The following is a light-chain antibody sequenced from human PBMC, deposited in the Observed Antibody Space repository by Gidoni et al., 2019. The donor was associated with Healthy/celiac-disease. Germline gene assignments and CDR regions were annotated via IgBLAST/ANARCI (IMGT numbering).Light chain of an antibody. J-gene: IGKJ3*01. CDR2: GAS. Sequence: EIVLTPSTGTLSLSPGERATLSCRASQSVSSSYLAWYQQKPGQAPRLLIYGASGRATGIPDRFSGSGSGTDFTLTISRLEPEDFAVYYCQEYGSSPFTFGPGTKVDIK. V-gene: IGKV3-20*01. CDR3: QEYGSSPFT. CDR1: QSVSSSY.